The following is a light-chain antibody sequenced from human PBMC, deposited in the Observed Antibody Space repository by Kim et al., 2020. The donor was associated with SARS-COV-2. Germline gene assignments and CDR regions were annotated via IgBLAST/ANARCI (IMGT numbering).Light chain of an antibody. CDR2: EVT. CDR3: SSYSSSSTWV. Sequence: QSALTQPPSVSGSPGQSVTISCTGTSSDVGGYNRDSWYQQSPGTAPKLMIYEVTNRPSGVPDRFSGSKSGNTASLTIAGLQAEDEADYYCSSYSSSSTWVFGGGTQLTVL. CDR1: SSDVGGYNR. J-gene: IGLJ3*02. V-gene: IGLV2-18*02.